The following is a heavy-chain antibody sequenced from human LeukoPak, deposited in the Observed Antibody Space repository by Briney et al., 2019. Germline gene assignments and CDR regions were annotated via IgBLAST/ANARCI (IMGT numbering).Heavy chain of an antibody. CDR3: TRDPDTSSKVDF. CDR2: IDSSGRAL. D-gene: IGHD5-18*01. J-gene: IGHJ4*02. CDR1: GFTFSAHY. V-gene: IGHV3-11*01. Sequence: PGGSLRLSCAASGFTFSAHYMSWIRLAPGKGLEWVSYIDSSGRALYYADSVKGRFTISRDNAKNSLFLQMDSPRAEDTAVYFCTRDPDTSSKVDFWGQGTLVTVSS.